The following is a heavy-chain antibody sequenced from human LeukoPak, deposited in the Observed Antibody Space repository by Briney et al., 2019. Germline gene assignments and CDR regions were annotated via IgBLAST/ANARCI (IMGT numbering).Heavy chain of an antibody. D-gene: IGHD6-6*01. CDR3: ARDRGAARPLYYFDY. CDR2: IWYDGSNK. J-gene: IGHJ4*02. Sequence: GGSLRLSCAASGFTFSNYEMNWVRQAPGKGLEWVAVIWYDGSNKYYADSVKGRFTISRDNSKNTLYLQMNSLRAEDTAVYYCARDRGAARPLYYFDYWGQGTLVTVSS. CDR1: GFTFSNYE. V-gene: IGHV3-33*08.